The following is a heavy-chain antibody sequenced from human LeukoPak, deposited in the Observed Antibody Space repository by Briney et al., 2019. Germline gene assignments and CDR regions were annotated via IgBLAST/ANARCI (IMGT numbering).Heavy chain of an antibody. D-gene: IGHD6-19*01. J-gene: IGHJ4*02. CDR3: ARSVAAVAGTNSYYFDY. CDR1: GYTLTELS. CDR2: FDPEDGET. V-gene: IGHV1-24*01. Sequence: ASVKVSCKVSGYTLTELSMHWVRQAPGKGLEWMGGFDPEDGETIYAQKFQGRVTMTRDTSINTAYMELSWLRSDDTAVYYCARSVAAVAGTNSYYFDYWGQGTLVTVSS.